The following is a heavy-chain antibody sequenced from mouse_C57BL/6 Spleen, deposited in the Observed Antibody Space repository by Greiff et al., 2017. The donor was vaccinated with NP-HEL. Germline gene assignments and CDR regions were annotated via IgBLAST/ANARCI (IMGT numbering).Heavy chain of an antibody. CDR3: ANYYGSSYGYFDV. V-gene: IGHV2-5*01. CDR2: IWRGGST. J-gene: IGHJ1*03. D-gene: IGHD1-1*01. Sequence: VQLQQSGPGLVQPSQCLSITCTVSGFSLTSYGVHWVRQSPGKGLEWLGVIWRGGSTDYNAAFMSRLSITKDNSKSQVFFKMNSLQADDTAIYYCANYYGSSYGYFDVWGTGTTVTVSS. CDR1: GFSLTSYG.